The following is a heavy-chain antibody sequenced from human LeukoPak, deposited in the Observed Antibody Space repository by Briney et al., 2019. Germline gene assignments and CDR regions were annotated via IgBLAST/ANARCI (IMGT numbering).Heavy chain of an antibody. CDR2: IIPIFGTA. J-gene: IGHJ4*02. CDR1: GYTFTGYY. CDR3: ARVNEYYFDY. Sequence: SVKVSCKASGYTFTGYYMHWVRQAPGQGLEWMGGIIPIFGTANYAQKFQGRVTITADESTSTAYMELSSLRSEDTAVYYCARVNEYYFDYWGQGTLVTVSS. V-gene: IGHV1-69*13. D-gene: IGHD1-1*01.